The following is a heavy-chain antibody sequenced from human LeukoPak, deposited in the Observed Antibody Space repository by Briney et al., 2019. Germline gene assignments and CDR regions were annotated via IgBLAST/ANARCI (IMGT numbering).Heavy chain of an antibody. V-gene: IGHV4-34*01. J-gene: IGHJ5*02. CDR2: INHSGST. Sequence: SETLSLTCAVYGGSFSGYYWSWIRQPPGKGLEWIGEINHSGSTNYNPSLKSRVTISVDTSKNQFSLKLSSVTAADTAVYYCARATGWFDPWGQGTLVTVSS. CDR1: GGSFSGYY. CDR3: ARATGWFDP.